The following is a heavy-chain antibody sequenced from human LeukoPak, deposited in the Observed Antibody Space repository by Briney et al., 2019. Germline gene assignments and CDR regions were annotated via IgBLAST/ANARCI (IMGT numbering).Heavy chain of an antibody. CDR3: ARRPRYYYGSGSNLDY. Sequence: PSETLSLTCAVYGGSFSGYYWSWIRQPPGKGLEWIGEINHSGSTNYNPSLKSRVTISVDTSKNQFSLKLSSVTAADTAVYYCARRPRYYYGSGSNLDYWGQGTLVTVSS. CDR1: GGSFSGYY. V-gene: IGHV4-34*01. D-gene: IGHD3-10*01. J-gene: IGHJ4*02. CDR2: INHSGST.